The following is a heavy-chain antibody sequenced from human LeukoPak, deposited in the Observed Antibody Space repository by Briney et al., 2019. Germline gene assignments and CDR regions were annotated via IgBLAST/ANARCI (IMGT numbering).Heavy chain of an antibody. V-gene: IGHV4-59*08. D-gene: IGHD3-22*01. CDR3: ARLDRSGYEMGGTWFDP. Sequence: SETLSLLCTVSGASNWSSYWSWLGQPPGKGLEWIGYIYYTGSTNSTPSLKSRVTVSLDTSKNQFSLKLSSMTAADTAVYYCARLDRSGYEMGGTWFDPWGQGTLVTVSS. J-gene: IGHJ5*02. CDR1: GASNWSSY. CDR2: IYYTGST.